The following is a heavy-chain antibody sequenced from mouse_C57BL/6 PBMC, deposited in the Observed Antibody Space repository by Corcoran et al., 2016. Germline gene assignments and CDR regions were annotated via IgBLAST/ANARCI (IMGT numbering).Heavy chain of an antibody. J-gene: IGHJ4*01. V-gene: IGHV1-19*01. CDR2: INPYNGGT. CDR3: ARGGQRGYYAMDY. Sequence: EVQLQQSGPVLVKPGASVKMSCKASGYTFTDYYMNWVKQSHGKSLEWIGVINPYNGGTSYNQKFKGKATLTVDKSSSTAYMELNSLTSEDSAVYYCARGGQRGYYAMDYWGQGTSVTVSS. CDR1: GYTFTDYY.